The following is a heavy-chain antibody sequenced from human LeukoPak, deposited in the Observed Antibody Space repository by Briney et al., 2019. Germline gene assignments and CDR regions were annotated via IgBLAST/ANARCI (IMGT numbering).Heavy chain of an antibody. J-gene: IGHJ3*02. Sequence: GGSLRLSCAASGFTFSRYWMSWVRQAPGKGLEWVANIKQDGSEKYYVDSVKGRFTISRDNAKNSLYLQMNSLRAEDTAVYYCARDLGAFDIWGQGTMVTVSS. CDR1: GFTFSRYW. CDR3: ARDLGAFDI. CDR2: IKQDGSEK. V-gene: IGHV3-7*01.